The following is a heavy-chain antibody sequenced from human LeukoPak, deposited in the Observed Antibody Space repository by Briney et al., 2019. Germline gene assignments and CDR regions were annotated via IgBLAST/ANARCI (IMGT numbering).Heavy chain of an antibody. CDR1: GGTISSYY. CDR3: ARDLYYGGNSEAFDI. Sequence: SGTLSLTCTVSGGTISSYYWSWIRQPPGKGLEWVGYIYYSGSTNYNPSLKSRVTISVDTSKNQFSLKLSSVTAADTAVYYCARDLYYGGNSEAFDIWGQGTMVTVSS. V-gene: IGHV4-59*01. CDR2: IYYSGST. J-gene: IGHJ3*02. D-gene: IGHD4-23*01.